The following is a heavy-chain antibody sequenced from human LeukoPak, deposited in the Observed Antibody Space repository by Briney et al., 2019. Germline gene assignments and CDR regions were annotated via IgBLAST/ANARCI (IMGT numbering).Heavy chain of an antibody. J-gene: IGHJ4*02. CDR3: AKSHSVEQRGYFDY. Sequence: GRSMRLACAVSRFSFTTYAMSWVSQAAGKGMGWVSTIANNGGDTYYADSVKGRFTISRDNSKNTLYLQMNSLRAEDTAVYYCAKSHSVEQRGYFDYWGQGTLVIVSS. CDR2: IANNGGDT. D-gene: IGHD1/OR15-1a*01. V-gene: IGHV3-23*01. CDR1: RFSFTTYA.